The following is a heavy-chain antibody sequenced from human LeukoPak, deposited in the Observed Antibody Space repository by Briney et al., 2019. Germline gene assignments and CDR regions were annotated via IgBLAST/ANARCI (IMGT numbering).Heavy chain of an antibody. J-gene: IGHJ6*02. D-gene: IGHD5-12*01. CDR2: ISSSSSYI. Sequence: PGGSLRLSCAASGFTFSSYSMNWVRQAPGKGLEWVSSISSSSSYIYYADSVKGRFTISRDNAKNSLYLQMNSLRAEDTAVYYCARADSGYHPLYYYYYYGMDVWGQGTTVTVSS. V-gene: IGHV3-21*01. CDR3: ARADSGYHPLYYYYYYGMDV. CDR1: GFTFSSYS.